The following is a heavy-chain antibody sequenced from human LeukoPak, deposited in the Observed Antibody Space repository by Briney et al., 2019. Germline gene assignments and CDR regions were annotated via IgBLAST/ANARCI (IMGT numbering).Heavy chain of an antibody. CDR3: TRDYGSSFYF. Sequence: GGSLRLSCAASGFTFDNAWMSWVRQAPGKGLEWVGLIRSKTDGGATDYAAPAEGRFTISRDDSKNTLYLQMNTLKTEDTALYYCTRDYGSSFYFWGQGTLVTVSS. J-gene: IGHJ4*02. CDR2: IRSKTDGGAT. CDR1: GFTFDNAW. D-gene: IGHD4-17*01. V-gene: IGHV3-15*01.